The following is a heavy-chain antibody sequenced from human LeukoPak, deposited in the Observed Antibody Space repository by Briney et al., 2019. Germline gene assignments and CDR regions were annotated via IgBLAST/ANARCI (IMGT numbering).Heavy chain of an antibody. Sequence: ASVKVSCKASGYTFTSYDINWVRQATGQGLEWMGWINPNSGGTNYAQKFQGRVTMTRDTSISTAYMELSRLRSDDTAVYYCARAITMVRGVPGYWGQGTLVTVSS. V-gene: IGHV1-2*02. CDR1: GYTFTSYD. CDR2: INPNSGGT. D-gene: IGHD3-10*01. J-gene: IGHJ4*02. CDR3: ARAITMVRGVPGY.